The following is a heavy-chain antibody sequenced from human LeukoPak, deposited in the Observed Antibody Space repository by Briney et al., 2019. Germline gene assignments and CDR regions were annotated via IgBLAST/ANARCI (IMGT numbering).Heavy chain of an antibody. CDR3: ARQLPTAAADTRGYFDY. CDR1: SGSISSYY. CDR2: IFYGGSN. J-gene: IGHJ4*01. D-gene: IGHD6-25*01. V-gene: IGHV4-39*01. Sequence: SETLSLTCTVSSGSISSYYWGWIRQAPGKGLEWIGSIFYGGSNHYNPSLKSRAAISVDTSKTQFSLKLTSVTAADAAMYYCARQLPTAAADTRGYFDYWGQGTVVTVSS.